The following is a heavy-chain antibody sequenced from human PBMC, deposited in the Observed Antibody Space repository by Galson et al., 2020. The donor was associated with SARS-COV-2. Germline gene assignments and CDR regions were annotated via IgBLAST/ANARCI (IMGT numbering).Heavy chain of an antibody. V-gene: IGHV5-51*01. CDR2: IYPDDSYT. D-gene: IGHD6-19*01. J-gene: IGHJ4*02. CDR1: GYSFTNYW. CDR3: ARHGASSGWYEGIYY. Sequence: GESLKISCRTSGYSFTNYWIGWVRQVPGKGLEWMGIIYPDDSYTIYSPSFQGQVTISADKSISTAFLQWISLKASDTAIYYCARHGASSGWYEGIYYWGQGTLVTVSS.